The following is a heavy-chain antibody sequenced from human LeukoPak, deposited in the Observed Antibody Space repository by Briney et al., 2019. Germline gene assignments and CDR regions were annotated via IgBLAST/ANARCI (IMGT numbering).Heavy chain of an antibody. V-gene: IGHV3-30*18. D-gene: IGHD1-1*01. CDR1: GFTFSSYG. Sequence: GRSLRLSCAASGFTFSSYGMHWVRQAPGKGLEWVAVISYDGSNKYYADSVKGRFTISRDNSKNTLYLQMNGLRAEDTAVYYCAKDRRGNAPRGAFDIWGQGTMVTVSS. CDR2: ISYDGSNK. J-gene: IGHJ3*02. CDR3: AKDRRGNAPRGAFDI.